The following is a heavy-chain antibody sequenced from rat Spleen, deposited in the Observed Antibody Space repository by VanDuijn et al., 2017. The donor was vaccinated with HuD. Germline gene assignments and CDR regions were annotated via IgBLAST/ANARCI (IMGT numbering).Heavy chain of an antibody. Sequence: EVQLVESGGGLVQPGRSLKLSCAASGFTFSNYGMAWVRQAPTKGLEWVATISYDGSSTYYRDSVKGRFTISRDNAKSTLYLQMDSLRSEDTATYYCARGGGIDHWGQGVMVTVSA. CDR1: GFTFSNYG. CDR2: ISYDGSST. J-gene: IGHJ2*01. CDR3: ARGGGIDH. V-gene: IGHV5-29*01. D-gene: IGHD1-11*01.